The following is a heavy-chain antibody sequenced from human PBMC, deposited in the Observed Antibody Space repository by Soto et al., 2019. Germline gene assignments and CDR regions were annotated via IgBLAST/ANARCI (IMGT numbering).Heavy chain of an antibody. CDR3: ADLFTPAT. CDR2: VNPNSGGT. J-gene: IGHJ4*02. Sequence: QVQLVQSGAEVKKPGASVKVSCQASEYTFTGYYMHWVRQAPGQGLEWMGWVNPNSGGTNYAQRLQGRLTMTWDASITTAYMDLSRLRSDDTAVYYCADLFTPATWGQGTLVTVSS. CDR1: EYTFTGYY. V-gene: IGHV1-2*02. D-gene: IGHD2-21*01.